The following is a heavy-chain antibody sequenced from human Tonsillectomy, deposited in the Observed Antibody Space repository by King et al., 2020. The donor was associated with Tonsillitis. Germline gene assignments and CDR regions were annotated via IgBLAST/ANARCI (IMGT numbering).Heavy chain of an antibody. CDR2: INPNSGAT. Sequence: HVQLVQSGAEVKKPGASVKVSCKASGYTFNGYYIQWVRQAPGQGLEWMGWINPNSGATNSAQKFQGRVTMTRDTSISTAYMELSSLRSDDTAVYYCARISGYCDNTNCYLPTASPGIESWGQGTLVIVA. D-gene: IGHD2-2*01. CDR3: ARISGYCDNTNCYLPTASPGIES. CDR1: GYTFNGYY. V-gene: IGHV1-2*02. J-gene: IGHJ4*02.